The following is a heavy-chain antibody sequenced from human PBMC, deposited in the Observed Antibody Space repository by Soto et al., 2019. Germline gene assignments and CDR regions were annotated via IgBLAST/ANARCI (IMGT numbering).Heavy chain of an antibody. Sequence: EVQLVESGGGLVHPGASLRLSCATSGFTFSATAIHWVRQASGKGLEWVGRIRSKGNTYATAYAASVQGRFTISRDDSTNTAYLQMTSLKTEDTAVYYCASKSFSLLIDYWGQGTLVTVSS. CDR2: IRSKGNTYAT. CDR3: ASKSFSLLIDY. V-gene: IGHV3-73*01. J-gene: IGHJ4*02. CDR1: GFTFSATA.